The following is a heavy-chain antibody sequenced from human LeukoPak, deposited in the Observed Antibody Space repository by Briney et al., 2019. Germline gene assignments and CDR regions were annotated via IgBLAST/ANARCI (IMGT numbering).Heavy chain of an antibody. J-gene: IGHJ6*03. CDR2: ISSSSSTI. V-gene: IGHV3-48*01. Sequence: GGSLRLSCAASGFTFSSYSMNWVRQAPGQGLEWVSCISSSSSTIYYADSVKGRFTISRDNAKNSLYLQMNSLRAEDTAVYYCARDLGPEWQRLVESHYYYYYMDVWGKGTTVTVSS. D-gene: IGHD6-13*01. CDR3: ARDLGPEWQRLVESHYYYYYMDV. CDR1: GFTFSSYS.